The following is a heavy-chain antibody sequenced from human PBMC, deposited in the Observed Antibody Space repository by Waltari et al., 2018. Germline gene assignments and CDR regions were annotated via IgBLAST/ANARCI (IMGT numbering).Heavy chain of an antibody. D-gene: IGHD3-16*01. CDR3: ARGSVLGDYFDY. J-gene: IGHJ4*02. V-gene: IGHV4-61*09. Sequence: QVQLQESGPGLVKPSQTLSLTCRVSGGSIRRGSYYWTLIRQPAGKPLEWSGHIYTSGITKYNPSLKSRVTISVDTSKNQFSLKLSSVTAADTAVYYCARGSVLGDYFDYWGQGTLVTVSS. CDR1: GGSIRRGSYY. CDR2: IYTSGIT.